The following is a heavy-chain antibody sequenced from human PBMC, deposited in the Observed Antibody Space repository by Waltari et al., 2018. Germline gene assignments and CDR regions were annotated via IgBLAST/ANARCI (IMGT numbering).Heavy chain of an antibody. CDR2: IGSGAAGETA. D-gene: IGHD3-22*01. J-gene: IGHJ5*02. CDR1: GFIFNDAW. CDR3: ATNSIGWFST. V-gene: IGHV3-15*04. Sequence: EMQLVESGGGLVKPGGSLRLSCAASGFIFNDAWLSWVRQSPGEGREWIARIGSGAAGETAEYAPFMKGRFTLSRDDSKERVYLQMSRLEFEDTAMYYCATNSIGWFSTWGQGTQVTVTS.